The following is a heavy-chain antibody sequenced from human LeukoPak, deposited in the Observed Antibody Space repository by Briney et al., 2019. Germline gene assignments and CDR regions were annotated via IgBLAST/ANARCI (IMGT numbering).Heavy chain of an antibody. V-gene: IGHV1-18*01. Sequence: ASVKVSCKASGYTFTSYDINWVRQATGQGLEWMGWISAYNGKTNYAQKVQGRVTMTTDTSTSTAYMELTSLRSDDTAVYYCARIEQQLTPFDCWGQGTLVTVSS. CDR3: ARIEQQLTPFDC. CDR1: GYTFTSYD. J-gene: IGHJ4*02. D-gene: IGHD6-13*01. CDR2: ISAYNGKT.